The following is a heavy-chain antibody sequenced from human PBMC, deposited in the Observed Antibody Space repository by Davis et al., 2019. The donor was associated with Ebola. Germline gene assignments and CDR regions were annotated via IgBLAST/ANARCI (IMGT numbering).Heavy chain of an antibody. D-gene: IGHD6-19*01. Sequence: PGGSLRLSCAVYGASFSGYHWSWIRQSPGKGLEWIGEMNEGRSAGYNPSLRSRLSISVDMSKNQFSLKLTSVTAADTAVYYCAREKAHSNGWGSYYLYGLDVWGQGTTVIVSS. CDR2: MNEGRSA. J-gene: IGHJ6*02. CDR3: AREKAHSNGWGSYYLYGLDV. V-gene: IGHV4-34*01. CDR1: GASFSGYH.